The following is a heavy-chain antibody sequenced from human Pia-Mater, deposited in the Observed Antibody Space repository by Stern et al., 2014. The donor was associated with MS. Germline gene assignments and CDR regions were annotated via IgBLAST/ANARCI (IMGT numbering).Heavy chain of an antibody. CDR3: ARGRGGNYRYYFDY. J-gene: IGHJ4*02. Sequence: VQLVESGGGLVQPGGSLRLSCAASGFTFSSYSMNWVRQAPGKGLEWVASISSGGSYIYYADSLKGRFTISRDNTKNSLYLQMNSRRAEDTAVYYCARGRGGNYRYYFDYWGQGTLVTASS. CDR2: ISSGGSYI. CDR1: GFTFSSYS. V-gene: IGHV3-21*01. D-gene: IGHD4-23*01.